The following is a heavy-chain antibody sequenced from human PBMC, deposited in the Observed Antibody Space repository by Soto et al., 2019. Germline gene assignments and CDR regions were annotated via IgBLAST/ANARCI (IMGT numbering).Heavy chain of an antibody. CDR3: AKALWFGESSHYFDY. CDR1: GFGFDSYA. CDR2: IGSSGGAI. D-gene: IGHD3-10*01. V-gene: IGHV3-23*01. J-gene: IGHJ4*02. Sequence: EVQLLESGGGLVQVGGSLRLSCVGSGFGFDSYAMSWVRQAPGKGLEWVSGIGSSGGAIVYADSVRGRFTISRDNSRNALYLHMNSLRAGDTAVYYGAKALWFGESSHYFDYWGQGTLVTVSS.